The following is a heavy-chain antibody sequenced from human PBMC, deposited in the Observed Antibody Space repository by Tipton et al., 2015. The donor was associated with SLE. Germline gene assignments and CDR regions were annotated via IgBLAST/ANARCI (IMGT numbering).Heavy chain of an antibody. CDR1: GGSISSSSYY. V-gene: IGHV4-39*01. J-gene: IGHJ5*02. CDR3: ARPQTEQQLPMGGHWFDP. CDR2: TYYSGST. D-gene: IGHD6-13*01. Sequence: TLSLTCTVSGGSISSSSYYWGWIRQPPGKGLEWIGSTYYSGSTYYNPSLKSRVTISVDTSTNQFSLKLSSVTAADTAVYYCARPQTEQQLPMGGHWFDPWGQGTLVTVSS.